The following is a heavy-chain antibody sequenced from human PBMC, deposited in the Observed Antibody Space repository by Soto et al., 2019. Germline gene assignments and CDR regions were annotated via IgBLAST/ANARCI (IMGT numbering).Heavy chain of an antibody. J-gene: IGHJ6*03. CDR1: GGSISSSSYY. Sequence: SETLSLTCTVSGGSISSSSYYWGWIRQPPGKGLEWIGSIYYSGSTYYNPSLKSRVTISVDTSKNQFSLKLSSVTAADTAVYYCARSYGDYVGYYYYYMDVWGKGTTVTVSS. CDR2: IYYSGST. V-gene: IGHV4-39*01. CDR3: ARSYGDYVGYYYYYMDV. D-gene: IGHD4-17*01.